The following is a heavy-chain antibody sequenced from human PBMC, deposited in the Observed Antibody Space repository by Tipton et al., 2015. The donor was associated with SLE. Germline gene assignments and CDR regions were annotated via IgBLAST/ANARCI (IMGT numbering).Heavy chain of an antibody. CDR2: ISSDGSVT. J-gene: IGHJ6*03. CDR3: ARDGTEYSSSFYYYYMDV. V-gene: IGHV3-23*01. Sequence: SLRLSCSASGFTFSTYAMTWVRQAPGKGLEWVSSISSDGSVTYYADSVKGRFTISRDTSKNTLYLQMDSLRVEDTAVYYCARDGTEYSSSFYYYYMDVWGKGSTVTVSS. D-gene: IGHD6-6*01. CDR1: GFTFSTYA.